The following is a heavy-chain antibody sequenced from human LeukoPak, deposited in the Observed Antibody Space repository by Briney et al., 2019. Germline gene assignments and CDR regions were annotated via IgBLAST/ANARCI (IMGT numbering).Heavy chain of an antibody. CDR1: GYTFTGYY. D-gene: IGHD3-22*01. CDR3: ARDLGPHSSGYYYSPYYYYGMDV. CDR2: INPNSGGT. Sequence: GASVKVSCKASGYTFTGYYMHWVRQAPGQGLEWMGWINPNSGGTNYAQKFQGWVTMTRDTSISTAYMELSRLRSDDTAVYYCARDLGPHSSGYYYSPYYYYGMDVWGQGTTVTVFS. J-gene: IGHJ6*02. V-gene: IGHV1-2*04.